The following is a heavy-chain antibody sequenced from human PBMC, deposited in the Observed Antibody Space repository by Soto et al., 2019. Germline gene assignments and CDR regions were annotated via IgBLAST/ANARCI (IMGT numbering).Heavy chain of an antibody. Sequence: SVKVSCKASGGTLSSYAISCVRQAPGQGLEWMGGIIPIFGTANYAQKFQGRVTITADESTSTAYMELSSLRSEDTAVYYCARVPQQLVTYYYYGMDVWGQGTTVTVSS. CDR1: GGTLSSYA. D-gene: IGHD6-13*01. CDR3: ARVPQQLVTYYYYGMDV. CDR2: IIPIFGTA. V-gene: IGHV1-69*13. J-gene: IGHJ6*02.